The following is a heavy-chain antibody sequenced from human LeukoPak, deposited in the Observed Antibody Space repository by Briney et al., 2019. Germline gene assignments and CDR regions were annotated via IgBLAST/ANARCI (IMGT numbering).Heavy chain of an antibody. Sequence: GGSLRLSCAASGFTFGSSWMTWVRQAPGKGLEWVSAISGSGGSTYYADSVKGRFTISRDNSKNTLYLQMNSLRAEDTAVYYCAKGIAVAGEFDYWGQGTLVTVSS. V-gene: IGHV3-23*01. CDR1: GFTFGSSW. J-gene: IGHJ4*02. D-gene: IGHD6-19*01. CDR2: ISGSGGST. CDR3: AKGIAVAGEFDY.